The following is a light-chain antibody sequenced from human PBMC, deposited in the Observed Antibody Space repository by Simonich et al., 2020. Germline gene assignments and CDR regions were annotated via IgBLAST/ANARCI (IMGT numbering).Light chain of an antibody. CDR1: QSISSW. CDR2: KAS. CDR3: QQYNSYST. Sequence: DIQMTQSPSTLSASVGDRVTITCRASQSISSWLAWYQQKPGKAPKLLIYKASSLERGVPSRFSGRGSVTEFTLTISSLQPDDFANYYCQQYNSYSTFGQGPKVEIK. J-gene: IGKJ1*01. V-gene: IGKV1-5*03.